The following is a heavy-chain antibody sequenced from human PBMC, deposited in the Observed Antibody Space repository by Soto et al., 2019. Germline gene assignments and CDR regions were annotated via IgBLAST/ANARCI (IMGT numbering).Heavy chain of an antibody. CDR2: ISVFTGNT. CDR3: ARDQGQDTGWYSFDY. CDR1: GSHFTSYG. V-gene: IGHV1-18*04. Sequence: QIQLVQSGPEVKKPGASVKVSCKPSGSHFTSYGFIWARQAPGKGLEWMGWISVFTGNTDYAQKLQCRVTLTTDTATSTAYMELRSLRSHDTVIHYCARDQGQDTGWYSFDYWGQGTLVTVSS. D-gene: IGHD6-19*01. J-gene: IGHJ4*02.